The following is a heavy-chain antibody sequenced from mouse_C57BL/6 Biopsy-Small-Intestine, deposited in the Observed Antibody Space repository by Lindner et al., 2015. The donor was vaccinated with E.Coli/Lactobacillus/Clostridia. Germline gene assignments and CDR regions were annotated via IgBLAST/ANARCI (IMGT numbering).Heavy chain of an antibody. CDR1: GYSLTSGYY. CDR3: AGGTILRWSSWFAY. D-gene: IGHD1-1*02. CDR2: ISYDGRN. V-gene: IGHV3-6*01. Sequence: VQLQESGPGLVKPSQSLSLTCSVTGYSLTSGYYWNWIRQFPGNKLEWMGFISYDGRNDYHPSLKNRISITRDTSKNQFFLKLNSVTTEDTATYFCAGGTILRWSSWFAYWGQGTLVTVSA. J-gene: IGHJ3*01.